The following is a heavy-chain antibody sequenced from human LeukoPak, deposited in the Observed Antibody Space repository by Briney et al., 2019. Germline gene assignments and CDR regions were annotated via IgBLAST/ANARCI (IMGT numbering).Heavy chain of an antibody. CDR1: GFTVSSNY. D-gene: IGHD3-22*01. V-gene: IGHV3-66*01. CDR2: IYSGGST. CDR3: ARRENYYDSSGYYSHYFDY. Sequence: GGSLRLSCAASGFTVSSNYMSWVRQAQGKGLEWVSVIYSGGSTYYADSVKGRFTISRDNSKNTLYLQMNSLRAEDTAVYYCARRENYYDSSGYYSHYFDYWGQGTLVTVSS. J-gene: IGHJ4*02.